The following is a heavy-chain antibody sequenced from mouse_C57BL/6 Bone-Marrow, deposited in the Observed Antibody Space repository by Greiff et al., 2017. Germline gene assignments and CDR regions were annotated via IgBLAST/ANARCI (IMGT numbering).Heavy chain of an antibody. CDR2: INPSSGYT. CDR3: ARDPDYAMDY. V-gene: IGHV1-4*01. Sequence: QVQLQQSGAELARPGASVKMSCKASGYTFTSYTMHWVKQRPGQGLEWIGYINPSSGYTKYNQKFKDKATLTADKSSSTAYMQLSSLTSEDSAVYYCARDPDYAMDYWGQGTSVTVSS. J-gene: IGHJ4*01. CDR1: GYTFTSYT.